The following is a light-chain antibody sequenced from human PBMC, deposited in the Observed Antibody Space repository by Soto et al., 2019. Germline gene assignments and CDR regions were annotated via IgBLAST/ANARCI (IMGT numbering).Light chain of an antibody. J-gene: IGLJ1*01. V-gene: IGLV1-44*01. CDR2: PNN. CDR3: AAWDDSLNGRV. CDR1: SSNIGGNT. Sequence: QSVLTQPPSASGTPGQRVTISCSGSSSNIGGNTVNWYQQLPGTAPKLLIYPNNQRPSGVPDRFSGSKSGTSVSLAISGLQSEDEADYYCAAWDDSLNGRVFGTGTKVTVL.